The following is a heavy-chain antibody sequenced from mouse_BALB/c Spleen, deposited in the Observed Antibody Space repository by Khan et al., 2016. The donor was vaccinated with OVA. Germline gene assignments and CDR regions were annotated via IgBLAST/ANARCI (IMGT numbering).Heavy chain of an antibody. J-gene: IGHJ3*01. D-gene: IGHD2-13*01. Sequence: QVQLQQSGPELVKPGASVRIPCKASDYTFTGYYIDWVKQRPGQGLEWIGWIYPGNIYNIYTERFKGKATLTADKSSSTAYMDLSSLTSEDSAVYFCASGGDGAFAYWGQGTLVTVSA. CDR3: ASGGDGAFAY. CDR2: IYPGNIYN. CDR1: DYTFTGYY. V-gene: IGHV1S56*01.